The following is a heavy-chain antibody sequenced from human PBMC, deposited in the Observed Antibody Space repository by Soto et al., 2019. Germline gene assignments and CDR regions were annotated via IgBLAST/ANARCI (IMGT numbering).Heavy chain of an antibody. V-gene: IGHV1-69*01. CDR2: IIPIFGTA. D-gene: IGHD3-22*01. CDR3: ARVNGDDSSGYYLDY. J-gene: IGHJ4*02. Sequence: SVKSCCKASGGTFSSYAISWVRQAPGQGLEWMGGIIPIFGTANYAQKFQGRVTITADESTSTAYMELSSLRSEDTAVYYCARVNGDDSSGYYLDYWGQGTLVTVSS. CDR1: GGTFSSYA.